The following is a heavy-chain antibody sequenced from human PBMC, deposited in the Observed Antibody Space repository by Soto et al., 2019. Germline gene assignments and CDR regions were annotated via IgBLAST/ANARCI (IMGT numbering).Heavy chain of an antibody. J-gene: IGHJ4*02. CDR2: ISSSSSYI. V-gene: IGHV3-21*01. CDR1: GFTFSSYS. D-gene: IGHD5-12*01. Sequence: GGSLRLSCAASGFTFSSYSMNWVRQAPGKGLEWVSSISSSSSYIYYADSVKGRFTISRDNAKNSLYLQMNSLRAEDTAVYYCAREKGRDGYNNWGQGTLVTVSS. CDR3: AREKGRDGYNN.